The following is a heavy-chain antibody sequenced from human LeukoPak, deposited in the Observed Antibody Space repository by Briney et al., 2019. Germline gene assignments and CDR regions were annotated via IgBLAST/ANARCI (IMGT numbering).Heavy chain of an antibody. J-gene: IGHJ6*02. CDR3: ARDHCSSTSCFDYYYGMDV. D-gene: IGHD2-2*01. V-gene: IGHV1-18*01. CDR1: GYTFTSPA. CDR2: ITTYDGNT. Sequence: APVKVSSTTSGYTFTSPAISWVRQAPGQGLEWLGSITTYDGNTNYAQKFPGRVTMTKDTSTSTAYMQLRSLRSDDTAVYYCARDHCSSTSCFDYYYGMDVWGQGTTVTVSS.